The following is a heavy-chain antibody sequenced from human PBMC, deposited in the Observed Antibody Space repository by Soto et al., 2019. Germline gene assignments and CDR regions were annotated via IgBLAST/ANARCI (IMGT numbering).Heavy chain of an antibody. CDR2: ISGSGGST. V-gene: IGHV3-23*01. D-gene: IGHD2-15*01. J-gene: IGHJ6*03. CDR1: GFTFSSYA. Sequence: PGGSLRLSCAASGFTFSSYAMSWVRQAPGKGLEWVSAISGSGGSTYYADSVKGRFTISRDNSKNTLYLQMNSLRAEDTAVYYCARDEMKGCSGGSCYGYYYYYYMDVWGKGTTVTVSS. CDR3: ARDEMKGCSGGSCYGYYYYYYMDV.